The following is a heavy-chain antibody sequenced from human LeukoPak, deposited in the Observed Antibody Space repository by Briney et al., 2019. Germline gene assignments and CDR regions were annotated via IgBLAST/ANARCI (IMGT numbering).Heavy chain of an antibody. CDR1: GFTFSSYG. J-gene: IGHJ3*02. Sequence: GGSLRLSCAASGFTFSSYGMHWVRQAPGKGLEWVAFIRYDGSNKYYADSVKGRFTISRDNSKNTLYLQMNSLRAEDTAVYYCARADLAAFDIWGQGTMVTVSS. V-gene: IGHV3-30*02. CDR3: ARADLAAFDI. CDR2: IRYDGSNK.